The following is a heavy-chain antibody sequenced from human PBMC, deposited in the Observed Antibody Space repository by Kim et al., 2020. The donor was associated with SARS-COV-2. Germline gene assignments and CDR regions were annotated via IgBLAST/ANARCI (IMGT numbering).Heavy chain of an antibody. Sequence: GGSLRLSCAASGFTFSSYAMSWVRQAPGKGLEWVSAISGSGGSTYYADSVKGRFTISRDNSKNTLYLQMNSLRAEDTAVYYCAKSLEGQLGIYYFDYWGQGTLVTVSS. D-gene: IGHD6-6*01. CDR3: AKSLEGQLGIYYFDY. CDR1: GFTFSSYA. J-gene: IGHJ4*02. CDR2: ISGSGGST. V-gene: IGHV3-23*01.